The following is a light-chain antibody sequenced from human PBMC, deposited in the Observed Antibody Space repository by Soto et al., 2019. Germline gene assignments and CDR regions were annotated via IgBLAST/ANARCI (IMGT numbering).Light chain of an antibody. V-gene: IGKV1-5*03. CDR3: QHYNSYSEA. Sequence: DILMTHSPSTLSGSVGDRVTITFRASQTISSWLAWYQQKPGKAPKLLIYKASTLKSGVPSRFSGSGSGTEFTLTISSMQPDDFATYYCQHYNSYSEAFGQGTKVDIK. CDR1: QTISSW. J-gene: IGKJ1*01. CDR2: KAS.